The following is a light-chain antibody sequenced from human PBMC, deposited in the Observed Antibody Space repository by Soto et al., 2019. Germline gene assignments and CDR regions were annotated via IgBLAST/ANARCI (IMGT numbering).Light chain of an antibody. CDR2: GVS. Sequence: EIVLTQSPATLSLSPGERATLSCRASQSVSSYLAWYQQKPGQAPRLLIYGVSNRGTGIPARFSGSGSGTDFTLASSSLEPEDFAVYYCQHRGRWPRTFGQGTKQENK. J-gene: IGKJ2*01. V-gene: IGKV3-11*01. CDR1: QSVSSY. CDR3: QHRGRWPRT.